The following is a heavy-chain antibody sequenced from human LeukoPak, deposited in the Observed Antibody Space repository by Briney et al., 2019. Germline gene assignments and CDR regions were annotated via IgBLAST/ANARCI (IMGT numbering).Heavy chain of an antibody. CDR2: IKKDGSEK. D-gene: IGHD5-18*01. Sequence: GSLRLSCAASGFTFSSNWMSWVRQAPGKGLEWVASIKKDGSEKYYVDSVKGRFTISKDDAKNSLYLQMNSLRAEDTAVYYCARDKPHYSHDYWGQGTLVTVSS. CDR1: GFTFSSNW. V-gene: IGHV3-7*04. CDR3: ARDKPHYSHDY. J-gene: IGHJ4*02.